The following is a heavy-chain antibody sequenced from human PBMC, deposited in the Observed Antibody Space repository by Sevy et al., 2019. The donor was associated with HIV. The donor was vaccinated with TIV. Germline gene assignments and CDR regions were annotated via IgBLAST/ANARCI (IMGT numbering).Heavy chain of an antibody. V-gene: IGHV3-7*01. J-gene: IGHJ3*02. CDR1: GFTFSSSW. CDR2: INQDGSRK. Sequence: GGSLGLSCVASGFTFSSSWMTWVRQAPGKGPEYVANINQDGSRKDQLDSVKCRFTISRDNARNSLYLQMNGLRVEDTAMYYCARDPAYGAYDIWGQGAMVTVSS. CDR3: ARDPAYGAYDI. D-gene: IGHD3-16*01.